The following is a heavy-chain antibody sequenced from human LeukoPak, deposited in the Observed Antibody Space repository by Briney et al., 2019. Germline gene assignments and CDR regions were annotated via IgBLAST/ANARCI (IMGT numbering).Heavy chain of an antibody. CDR2: IYYSGST. CDR1: GGSIGSYY. D-gene: IGHD3-3*01. CDR3: ARAPWGRSDFWSGHPYYFDY. V-gene: IGHV4-59*01. J-gene: IGHJ4*02. Sequence: SETLSLTCTVSGGSIGSYYWSWIRQPPGKGLEWIGYIYYSGSTNHSPSLKSRVTISVDTSKNQFSLKLSSVTAADTAVYYCARAPWGRSDFWSGHPYYFDYWGQGTLVTVSS.